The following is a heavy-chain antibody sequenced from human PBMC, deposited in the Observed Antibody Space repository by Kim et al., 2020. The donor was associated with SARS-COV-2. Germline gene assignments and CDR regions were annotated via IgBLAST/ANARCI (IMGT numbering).Heavy chain of an antibody. J-gene: IGHJ4*02. Sequence: GGSLRLSCAASGFTFSSYAMHWVRQAPGKGLEWVAVISYDGSNKYYADSVKGRFTISRDNSKNTLYLQMNSLRAEDTAVYYYARDGPGIAAAGTNGNFDYWGQGTLVTVSS. V-gene: IGHV3-30*04. CDR3: ARDGPGIAAAGTNGNFDY. CDR2: ISYDGSNK. CDR1: GFTFSSYA. D-gene: IGHD6-13*01.